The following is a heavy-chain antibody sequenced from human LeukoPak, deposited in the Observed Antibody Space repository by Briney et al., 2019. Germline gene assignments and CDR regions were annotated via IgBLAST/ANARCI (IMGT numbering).Heavy chain of an antibody. V-gene: IGHV4-61*01. D-gene: IGHD5-18*01. Sequence: SETLSLTCTVSGGSVSSGSYYWSWIRQPPGKGLEWIGYIYYSGNTNYNPSLKSRVTISLDTSKNQFSLKLRSVTAADTAVYYCARIVPYNYGYIDYWGQGTLVTVSS. J-gene: IGHJ4*02. CDR3: ARIVPYNYGYIDY. CDR2: IYYSGNT. CDR1: GGSVSSGSYY.